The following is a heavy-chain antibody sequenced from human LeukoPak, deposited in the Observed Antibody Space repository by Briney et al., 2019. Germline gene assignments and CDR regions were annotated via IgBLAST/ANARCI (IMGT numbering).Heavy chain of an antibody. Sequence: EESLKISCKGSGYSFTSYWIGWVRQMPGKGLEWMGIIYPGDSDTRYSPSFQGQVTISADKSISTAYLQWSSLKASDTAMYYCARVRYCSGGSCYTDEYFQHWGQGTLVTVSS. D-gene: IGHD2-15*01. CDR2: IYPGDSDT. CDR1: GYSFTSYW. V-gene: IGHV5-51*01. CDR3: ARVRYCSGGSCYTDEYFQH. J-gene: IGHJ1*01.